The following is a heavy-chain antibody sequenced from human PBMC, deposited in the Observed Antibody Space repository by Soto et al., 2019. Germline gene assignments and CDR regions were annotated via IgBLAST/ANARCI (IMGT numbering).Heavy chain of an antibody. J-gene: IGHJ6*03. CDR3: ERSIFVPCYIDV. V-gene: IGHV4-59*01. CDR2: IYYSGST. Sequence: QVQLQESGPGLVKPSETLSLTCTVSGGSISSYYWSWIRQPPGKGLALMWYIYYSGSTNYNPSLMRRVTISVDTSKTQFALKLSSVPAADTAVYYCERSIFVPCYIDVWGKGTTVTVSS. D-gene: IGHD3-3*01. CDR1: GGSISSYY.